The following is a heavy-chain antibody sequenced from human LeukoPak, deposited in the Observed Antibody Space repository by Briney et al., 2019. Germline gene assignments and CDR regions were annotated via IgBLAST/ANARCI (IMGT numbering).Heavy chain of an antibody. Sequence: GGSLRLSCAASGFTFSSYSMNWVRQAPGKGLEWVSSISSSSSYIYYADSVKGRFTTSRDNAKNSLYLQMNSLRAEDTAVYYCARDQRYYDSSGYCYYPDYWGQGTLVTVSS. CDR1: GFTFSSYS. CDR2: ISSSSSYI. J-gene: IGHJ4*02. V-gene: IGHV3-21*01. D-gene: IGHD3-22*01. CDR3: ARDQRYYDSSGYCYYPDY.